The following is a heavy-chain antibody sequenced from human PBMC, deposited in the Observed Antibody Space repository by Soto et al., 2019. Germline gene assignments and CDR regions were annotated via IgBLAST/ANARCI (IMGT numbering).Heavy chain of an antibody. CDR2: IKEDGSEK. Sequence: EVQLVESGGGLVQPGGSLRLSCTASGFTFRSYWMTWVRQAPGKGLEWVANIKEDGSEKYYVDSVKGRFTISRDNAENSLSLQISSLRVEDTAVYYCARARLSPDYWGQGTLVTVSS. V-gene: IGHV3-7*01. D-gene: IGHD3-22*01. CDR3: ARARLSPDY. J-gene: IGHJ4*02. CDR1: GFTFRSYW.